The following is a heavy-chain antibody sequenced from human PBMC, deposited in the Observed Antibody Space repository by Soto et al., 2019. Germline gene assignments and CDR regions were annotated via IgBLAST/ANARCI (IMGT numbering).Heavy chain of an antibody. D-gene: IGHD4-4*01. CDR3: ARGAYRYFDY. Sequence: GGSLRLSCVASGFTFSGYAMHWIRQAPGKAPEWVALISSDGSSTLYADSVRGRFTISRDNSRDTLYLQLNSLRPDDTAVFSCARGAYRYFDYWGQGTLVTVSS. CDR1: GFTFSGYA. J-gene: IGHJ4*02. CDR2: ISSDGSST. V-gene: IGHV3-30-3*01.